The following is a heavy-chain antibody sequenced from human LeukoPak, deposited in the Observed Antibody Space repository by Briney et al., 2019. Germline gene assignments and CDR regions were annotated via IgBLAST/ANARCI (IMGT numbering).Heavy chain of an antibody. CDR1: GFTFTNYD. V-gene: IGHV3-13*04. J-gene: IGHJ4*02. Sequence: GGSLRLSCAASGFTFTNYDFHWVRHVLGRRLEWVSSIGLAGDTYYPGSVQGRFTVSRDNAKTSVDLQMDSLRPGDTAVYYCARGRRDGYSFDFWGQGTLVTVSS. CDR2: IGLAGDT. CDR3: ARGRRDGYSFDF. D-gene: IGHD5-24*01.